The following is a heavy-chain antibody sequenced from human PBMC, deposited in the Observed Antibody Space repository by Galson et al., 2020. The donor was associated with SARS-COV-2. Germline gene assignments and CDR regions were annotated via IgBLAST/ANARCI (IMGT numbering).Heavy chain of an antibody. D-gene: IGHD3-10*01. CDR3: SAITMDRGPAH. V-gene: IGHV1-58*01. Sequence: SVKVSCKTSGCTFTSSAVQWVRQARGQRREWMGWIVVGSGDTKYAQKFQERVTITRDMYTSTAYMALSSMGSEDTAVYYCSAITMDRGPAHWGQGTLGTVAS. CDR2: IVVGSGDT. J-gene: IGHJ4*02. CDR1: GCTFTSSA.